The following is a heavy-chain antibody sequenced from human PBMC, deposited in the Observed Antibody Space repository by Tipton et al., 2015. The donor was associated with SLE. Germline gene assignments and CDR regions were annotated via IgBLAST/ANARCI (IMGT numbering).Heavy chain of an antibody. Sequence: TLSLTCAVYGGSFSGYYWSWIRQPPGKGLEWIGEINHSGSTNYNPSLKSRVTISVDTSKNQFSLKLSSVTAADTAVYYCAREVAVAGISWGQGTLVTVSS. J-gene: IGHJ4*02. CDR1: GGSFSGYY. CDR2: INHSGST. CDR3: AREVAVAGIS. D-gene: IGHD6-19*01. V-gene: IGHV4-34*01.